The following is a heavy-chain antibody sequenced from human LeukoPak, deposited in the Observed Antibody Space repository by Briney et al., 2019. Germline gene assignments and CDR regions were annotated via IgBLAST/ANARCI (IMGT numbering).Heavy chain of an antibody. J-gene: IGHJ4*02. CDR1: GGSFSGYY. CDR2: TNHSGST. V-gene: IGHV4-34*01. D-gene: IGHD6-19*01. Sequence: SETLSLTCAVYGGSFSGYYWSWIRQPPGKGLELIGGTNHSGSTNYNPSLKSRVTISVDTSKNQFSLKLSSVTAADTAVYYCARRRGSGWLLAPPPVDYWGQGTLVTVSS. CDR3: ARRRGSGWLLAPPPVDY.